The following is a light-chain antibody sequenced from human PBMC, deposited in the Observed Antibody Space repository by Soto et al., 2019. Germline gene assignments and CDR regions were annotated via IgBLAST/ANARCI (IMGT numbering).Light chain of an antibody. Sequence: EIPLTQSPSSLAASVGDRLTLTCRASRNVSIYLNWYQHKPAKGPTLLIHATSNLQIGVPSRFSGSGSGTEFTLTISSLEPEDFGTYYCQQSYKMPSFGQGTRLEIK. V-gene: IGKV1-39*01. CDR1: RNVSIY. J-gene: IGKJ5*01. CDR3: QQSYKMPS. CDR2: ATS.